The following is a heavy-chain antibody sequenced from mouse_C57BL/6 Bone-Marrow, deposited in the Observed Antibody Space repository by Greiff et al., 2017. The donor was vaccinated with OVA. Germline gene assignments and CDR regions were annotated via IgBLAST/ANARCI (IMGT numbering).Heavy chain of an antibody. CDR3: ASGGLRRGAGFAY. D-gene: IGHD2-4*01. CDR1: GFSLTRYG. J-gene: IGHJ3*01. Sequence: VKLVESGPGLVAPSQSLSITCTVSGFSLTRYGVDWVRQSPGKGLEWMGVIWGVGSTHYNSALKYRLSISKDNSKRQVFLKMTSLQTDYTVMYYCASGGLRRGAGFAYWGQGTLVTVSA. CDR2: IWGVGST. V-gene: IGHV2-6*01.